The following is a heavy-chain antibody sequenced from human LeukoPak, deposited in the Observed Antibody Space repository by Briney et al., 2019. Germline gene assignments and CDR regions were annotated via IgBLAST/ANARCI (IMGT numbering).Heavy chain of an antibody. CDR1: GYRLTNNW. CDR2: IYPGYSDT. D-gene: IGHD6-13*01. Sequence: GESLKISCKVSGYRLTNNWIGWVRQVPGKGLEWMGIIYPGYSDTRYSPSFQGQVTFSVDTSTSTVYLQWSSLKASDTAIYYCARFALSSSLDYWGQGTLVTASP. V-gene: IGHV5-51*01. J-gene: IGHJ4*02. CDR3: ARFALSSSLDY.